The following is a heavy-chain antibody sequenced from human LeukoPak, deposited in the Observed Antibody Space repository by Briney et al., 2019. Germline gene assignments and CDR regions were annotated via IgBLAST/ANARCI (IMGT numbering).Heavy chain of an antibody. CDR2: IYPGDSDT. J-gene: IGHJ3*01. D-gene: IGHD2-15*01. CDR1: GYNFITYW. V-gene: IGHV5-51*01. Sequence: GESPKISCKGSGYNFITYWIGWVRQMPGKGLEWMGIIYPGDSDTRYSPSFQGQVTISADKSISTAYLQWSSLKASDTAMYYCARQQQFCSGGNCYSLNAFDLWGQGTVVTVSS. CDR3: ARQQQFCSGGNCYSLNAFDL.